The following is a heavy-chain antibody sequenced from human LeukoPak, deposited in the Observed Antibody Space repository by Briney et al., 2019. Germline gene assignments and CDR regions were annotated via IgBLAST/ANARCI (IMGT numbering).Heavy chain of an antibody. Sequence: SETLSLTCTVSGXSISGFYWTWIRQPPGKGQEWIGNIFHSGSTNYNPSLKSRVTISLEASKNQFSLRLSSVTAADTAVYFCGRVRTGNTGSPEYFEDWGQGTLVTVSS. CDR1: GXSISGFY. D-gene: IGHD5-12*01. J-gene: IGHJ1*01. CDR3: GRVRTGNTGSPEYFED. V-gene: IGHV4-59*01. CDR2: IFHSGST.